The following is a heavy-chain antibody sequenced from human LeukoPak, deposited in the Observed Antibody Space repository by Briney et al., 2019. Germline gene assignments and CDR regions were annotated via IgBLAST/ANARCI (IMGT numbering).Heavy chain of an antibody. J-gene: IGHJ4*02. CDR1: GFTVSSNY. D-gene: IGHD6-19*01. V-gene: IGHV3-66*02. CDR2: IYSGGST. Sequence: GGSPRLSCAASGFTVSSNYMSWVRQAPGKGLEWVSVIYSGGSTYYADSVKGRFTISRDNSKNTLYLQMSSLRAEDTAVYYCARTSIAVAGNFNDYWGQGTLVTVSS. CDR3: ARTSIAVAGNFNDY.